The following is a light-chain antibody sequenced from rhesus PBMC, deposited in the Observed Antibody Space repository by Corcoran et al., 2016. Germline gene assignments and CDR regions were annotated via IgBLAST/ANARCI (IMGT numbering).Light chain of an antibody. CDR1: QSVNSN. J-gene: IGKJ3*01. V-gene: IGKV3-35*01. CDR2: LAS. CDR3: QQYDDWNT. Sequence: ETVMTQSPATLSLSPGERATLSCRASQSVNSNVAWYHQKPGQPPRLLIYLASNRATGVPDRFSGRGSGTDFTLTISSLDPEDVGISYCQQYDDWNTFGPGTKLDIK.